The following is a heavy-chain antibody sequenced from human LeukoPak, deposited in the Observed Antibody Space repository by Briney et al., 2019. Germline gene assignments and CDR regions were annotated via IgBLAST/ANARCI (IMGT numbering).Heavy chain of an antibody. V-gene: IGHV4-31*03. J-gene: IGHJ5*02. D-gene: IGHD2-15*01. Sequence: PSETLSPTCTVSGGSITSTSYYWSWIRHHPGKGLEWNGYIYYSGSTYYNPSLKSRVTISIDTSKNQFSLKLSSVTAADTAVYYCARGARVVVATVNWFDPWGQGTLVTVSS. CDR3: ARGARVVVATVNWFDP. CDR2: IYYSGST. CDR1: GGSITSTSYY.